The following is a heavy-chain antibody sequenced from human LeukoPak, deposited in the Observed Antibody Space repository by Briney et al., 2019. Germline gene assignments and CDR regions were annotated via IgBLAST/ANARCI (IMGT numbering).Heavy chain of an antibody. CDR3: ARPYFQWELRY. Sequence: GASVKVSCKASGYTFSGYYIHWVRQAPGQGLEWMGWINPNSGGTNYAQKFQGRVTMTRDTSISTVYMVMSRLRYDDTAVYYCARPYFQWELRYWGPGTLVTVSS. V-gene: IGHV1-2*02. J-gene: IGHJ4*02. D-gene: IGHD1-26*01. CDR1: GYTFSGYY. CDR2: INPNSGGT.